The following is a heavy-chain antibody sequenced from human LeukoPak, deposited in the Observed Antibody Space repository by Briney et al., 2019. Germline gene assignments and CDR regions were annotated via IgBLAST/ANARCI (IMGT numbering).Heavy chain of an antibody. V-gene: IGHV3-21*01. CDR3: ARENDQGFDY. D-gene: IGHD3-16*01. Sequence: RGSLRLSCAASGFTFSNYAMNWVRQAPGKGLEWVSSFGTRSSSIYYAHSVTGRFIVSRDNAKNSLFLQMNSLRAEDTAVYYCARENDQGFDYWGQGTLVTVSS. J-gene: IGHJ4*02. CDR1: GFTFSNYA. CDR2: FGTRSSSI.